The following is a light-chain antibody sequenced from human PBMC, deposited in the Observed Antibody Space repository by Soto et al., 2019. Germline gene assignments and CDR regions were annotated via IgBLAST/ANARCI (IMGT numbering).Light chain of an antibody. CDR1: QSLSSSY. CDR2: AAS. Sequence: EIVLTQSPGTLSLSRGERATLSCRASQSLSSSYVVWYQQKPGQAPRLLIYAASRRATGIPDRFSGSGSATEYTLTISRLEPQDFPVYYCQPQGTIGQGTKLEIK. J-gene: IGKJ2*01. CDR3: QPQGT. V-gene: IGKV3-20*01.